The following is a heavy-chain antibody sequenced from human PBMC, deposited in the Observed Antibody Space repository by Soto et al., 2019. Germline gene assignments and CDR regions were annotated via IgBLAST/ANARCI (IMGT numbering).Heavy chain of an antibody. CDR1: GFTFSSYA. D-gene: IGHD6-19*01. CDR3: AKAAVAGSYYYYGMDV. V-gene: IGHV3-23*01. J-gene: IGHJ6*02. Sequence: GGSLRLSCAASGFTFSSYAMSWVRQAPGKGLEWVSAISGSGGSTYYADSVKGRFTISRDNSKNTLYLQMNSLRAEDTAVYYCAKAAVAGSYYYYGMDVWGQGTTVTVSS. CDR2: ISGSGGST.